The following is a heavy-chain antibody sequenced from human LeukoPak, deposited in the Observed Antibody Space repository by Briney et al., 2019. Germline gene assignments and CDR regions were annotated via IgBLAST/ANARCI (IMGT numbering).Heavy chain of an antibody. V-gene: IGHV3-7*01. CDR2: IKQDGSEK. CDR3: ARVFSDFWSGYSYGWWFDP. Sequence: GGSLRLSCAASGFTFSSYWMSWVRQAPGKGLEWVANIKQDGSEKYYVDSVKGRFTISRDNAKNSLYLQMNSRRAEDTAVYYCARVFSDFWSGYSYGWWFDPWGQGTRVTVSS. CDR1: GFTFSSYW. D-gene: IGHD3-3*01. J-gene: IGHJ5*02.